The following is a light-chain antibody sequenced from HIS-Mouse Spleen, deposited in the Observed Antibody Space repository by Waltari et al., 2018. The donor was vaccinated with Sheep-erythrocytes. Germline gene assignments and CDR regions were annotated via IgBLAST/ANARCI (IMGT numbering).Light chain of an antibody. V-gene: IGKV3-20*01. CDR2: GAS. J-gene: IGKJ1*01. CDR3: QQYGSSPWP. Sequence: EIVLTQSPGTLSLSPGERATLSCRASQSVSSSYLAWYQQKPGQAPRLLIYGASSRATGIPDRFSGSGSGTDFTLTFSRLEPEDFAVYYCQQYGSSPWPFGQGTKVEIK. CDR1: QSVSSSY.